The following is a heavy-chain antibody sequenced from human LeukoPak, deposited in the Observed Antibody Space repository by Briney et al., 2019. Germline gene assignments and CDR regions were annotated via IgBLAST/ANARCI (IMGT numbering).Heavy chain of an antibody. J-gene: IGHJ4*02. V-gene: IGHV1-18*01. CDR2: ISAYNGNT. CDR1: GYTFTTYY. D-gene: IGHD3-22*01. Sequence: ASVKVSCKTSGYTFTTYYITWVRQAPGQGLEWMGWISAYNGNTNYAQKPRGRVTMTTDTSTSTVYMELRSLRSDDTAMYYCAAHSFGYYEYWGQGTLVTVSS. CDR3: AAHSFGYYEY.